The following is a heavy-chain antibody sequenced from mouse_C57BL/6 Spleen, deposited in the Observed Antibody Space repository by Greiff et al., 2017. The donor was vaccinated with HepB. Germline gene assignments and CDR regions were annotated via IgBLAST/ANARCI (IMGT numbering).Heavy chain of an antibody. CDR1: GFTFSDYG. V-gene: IGHV5-17*01. D-gene: IGHD1-1*01. J-gene: IGHJ2*01. CDR3: ATNYYGGSYAY. Sequence: EVKLVESGGGLVKPGGSLKLSCAASGFTFSDYGMHWVRQAPEKGLEWVAYISSGSSTIYYADTGKGRFTISRDNAKNTLFLQMTSLRSEDTAMYYCATNYYGGSYAYWGQGTTLTVSS. CDR2: ISSGSSTI.